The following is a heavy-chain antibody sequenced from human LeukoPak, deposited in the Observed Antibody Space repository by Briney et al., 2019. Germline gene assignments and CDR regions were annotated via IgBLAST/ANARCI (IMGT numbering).Heavy chain of an antibody. CDR1: GFTFSSYA. J-gene: IGHJ5*02. V-gene: IGHV3-30-3*01. CDR3: ARGRGSSSSWSISNWFDP. CDR2: ISYDGSNK. Sequence: GRSLRLSCAASGFTFSSYAMHWVRQAPGKGLEWVAVISYDGSNKYYADSVKGRFTISRDNSKNTLYLQMNSLRAEDTAVYYCARGRGSSSSWSISNWFDPWGQGTLVTVSS. D-gene: IGHD6-13*01.